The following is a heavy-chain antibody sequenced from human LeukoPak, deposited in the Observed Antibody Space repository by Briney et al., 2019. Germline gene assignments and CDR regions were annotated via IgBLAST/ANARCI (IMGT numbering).Heavy chain of an antibody. J-gene: IGHJ4*02. CDR1: GFTFSSYA. Sequence: GGSLRLSCAASGFTFSSYAMSWVRQAPGKGLEWVSAIGGSGDSTYYADSVKGRFTISRDNAKNSLYLQMNSLRAEDTAVYYCARECSSSCFGGFDYWGQGTLVTVSS. V-gene: IGHV3-23*01. CDR3: ARECSSSCFGGFDY. D-gene: IGHD6-13*01. CDR2: IGGSGDST.